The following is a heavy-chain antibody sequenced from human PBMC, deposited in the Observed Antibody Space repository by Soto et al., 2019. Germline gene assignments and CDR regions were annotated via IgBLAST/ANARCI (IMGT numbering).Heavy chain of an antibody. CDR2: TYYGDYT. D-gene: IGHD5-18*01. CDR1: GDSVTGSSYY. CDR3: AGGKVSINGYGTPLPYYYYGMDV. J-gene: IGHJ6*02. Sequence: QVQLRESGPGLVKPSETLSLTCTVSGDSVTGSSYYCSWVRQPPGKGLQWIGYTYYGDYTNYSPALKGRVAISVDKSKKHFSLRLTAVTAADSAVYSCAGGKVSINGYGTPLPYYYYGMDVWGQVTTVTVSS. V-gene: IGHV4-61*03.